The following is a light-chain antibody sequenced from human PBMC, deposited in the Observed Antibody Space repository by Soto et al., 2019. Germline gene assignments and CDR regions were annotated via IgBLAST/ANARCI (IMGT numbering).Light chain of an antibody. CDR3: QQRSKWPLT. Sequence: EIVLTQFPATLSLSPGERVTLSCRASQSVSRSLAWYQQKPGQAPRLLIYDASNRATGIPARFSGSGSGTDFTLTISSLEPEDFALYYCQQRSKWPLTFGGGTEGESK. V-gene: IGKV3-11*01. CDR1: QSVSRS. CDR2: DAS. J-gene: IGKJ4*01.